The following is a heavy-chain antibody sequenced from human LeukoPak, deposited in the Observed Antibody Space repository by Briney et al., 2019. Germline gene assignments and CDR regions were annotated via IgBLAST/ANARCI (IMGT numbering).Heavy chain of an antibody. CDR3: ASGPDSKEAFDI. Sequence: SETLSLTCTVSGGSISSSSYYWGWIRQPPGKGLEWIGSIYYSGSTYYNPSLKSRVTISVDTSKNQFSLKLSSVTAADTAVYYCASGPDSKEAFDIWGQGTMVTVSS. V-gene: IGHV4-39*01. D-gene: IGHD3-22*01. CDR2: IYYSGST. J-gene: IGHJ3*02. CDR1: GGSISSSSYY.